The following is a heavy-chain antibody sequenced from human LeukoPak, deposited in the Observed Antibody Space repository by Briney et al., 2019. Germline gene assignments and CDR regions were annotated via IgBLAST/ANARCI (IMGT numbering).Heavy chain of an antibody. D-gene: IGHD3-22*01. CDR1: GFTFSSYS. J-gene: IGHJ4*02. V-gene: IGHV3-48*04. CDR2: ISSSSSTI. CDR3: ARSTNYYDSTGMRRVYFDY. Sequence: PGGSLRLSCAASGFTFSSYSMNWVRQAPGKGLEWVSYISSSSSTIYYADSVKGRFTISRDNAKNSLYLQMNSLRAEDTAVYYCARSTNYYDSTGMRRVYFDYWGQGTLVTVSS.